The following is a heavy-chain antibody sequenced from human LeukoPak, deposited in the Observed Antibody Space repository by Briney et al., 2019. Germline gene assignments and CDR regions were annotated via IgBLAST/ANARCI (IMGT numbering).Heavy chain of an antibody. CDR2: IYYSGST. CDR1: GGSISSYY. V-gene: IGHV4-59*01. D-gene: IGHD5-12*01. CDR3: ARLRGYSGYVWVRSGYYFDY. Sequence: PSETLSLTCTVSGGSISSYYWSWIRQPPGKGLEWIGYIYYSGSTNYNPSLKSRVTIPVDTSKNQFSLKLSSVTAADTAVYYCARLRGYSGYVWVRSGYYFDYWGQGTLVTVSS. J-gene: IGHJ4*02.